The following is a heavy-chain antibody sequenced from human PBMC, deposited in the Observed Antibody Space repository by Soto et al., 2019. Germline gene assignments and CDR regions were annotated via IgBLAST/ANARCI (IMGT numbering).Heavy chain of an antibody. J-gene: IGHJ6*03. CDR1: GGSISSGGYY. Sequence: QVQLQESGPGLVKPSQTLSLTCTVSGGSISSGGYYWSWIRQHPGKGLEWIGYIYYSGSTYYNPSRKSRVTISVDTSKNQFSLKLSSVTAADTAVYYCARVTYYDFWSGYYPTYYYYYYMDVWGKGTTVTVSS. D-gene: IGHD3-3*01. CDR3: ARVTYYDFWSGYYPTYYYYYYMDV. V-gene: IGHV4-31*03. CDR2: IYYSGST.